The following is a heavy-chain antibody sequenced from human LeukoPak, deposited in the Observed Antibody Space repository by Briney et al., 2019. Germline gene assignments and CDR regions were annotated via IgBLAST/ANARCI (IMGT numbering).Heavy chain of an antibody. CDR3: ARDIVATIGGDY. CDR1: GFTFSSYS. Sequence: GGSLRLSCAASGFTFSSYSMNWVRQAPGKGLEWVSSISSSSSYIYYADSVKGRFTISRDNAKNSLYLQMNSLRAEDTAVYYCARDIVATIGGDYWGQGTLVTVSS. J-gene: IGHJ4*02. V-gene: IGHV3-21*01. CDR2: ISSSSSYI. D-gene: IGHD5-12*01.